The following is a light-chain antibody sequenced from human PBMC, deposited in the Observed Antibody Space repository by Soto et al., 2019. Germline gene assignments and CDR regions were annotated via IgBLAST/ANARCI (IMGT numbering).Light chain of an antibody. V-gene: IGKV1-27*01. CDR2: AAS. J-gene: IGKJ5*01. CDR1: QGISNF. Sequence: DIPMTQSPSSLSASVGDRVTITCRASQGISNFLAWYQQKPGKVPKLLISAASTLQSGVPSRFSGSGSGTDFTLTITSLLPEDVATYYCQKYSSVITFGQGTRLEIK. CDR3: QKYSSVIT.